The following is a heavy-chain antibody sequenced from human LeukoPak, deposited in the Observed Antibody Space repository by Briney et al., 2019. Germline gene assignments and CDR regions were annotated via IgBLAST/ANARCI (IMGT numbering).Heavy chain of an antibody. CDR3: VAGPAVGRGRFDY. J-gene: IGHJ4*02. CDR2: LVVGSGHT. D-gene: IGHD1-14*01. Sequence: SVKVSCKASGFTSSSSVLHWVRQARGQRLEWIGWLVVGSGHTSYAQSFQGRVTLTSDMSTSTSFMELNSLREEDTAVYYCVAGPAVGRGRFDYWGQGALLTVSS. V-gene: IGHV1-58*01. CDR1: GFTSSSSV.